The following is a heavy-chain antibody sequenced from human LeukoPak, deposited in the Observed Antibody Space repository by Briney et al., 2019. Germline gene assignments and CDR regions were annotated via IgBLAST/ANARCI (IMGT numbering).Heavy chain of an antibody. J-gene: IGHJ4*02. V-gene: IGHV3-30*02. CDR1: GFTFSSYG. CDR3: ASRKIGYCTNGVCRSNPLTDY. D-gene: IGHD2-8*01. Sequence: GGSLRLSCAPSGFTFSSYGMHWVRQAPGKGLEWVALIRSDGTNKYYADSVKGRFTISRDNSKNTLYLQMNSLRAEDTAVYYCASRKIGYCTNGVCRSNPLTDYWGQGTLVTVSS. CDR2: IRSDGTNK.